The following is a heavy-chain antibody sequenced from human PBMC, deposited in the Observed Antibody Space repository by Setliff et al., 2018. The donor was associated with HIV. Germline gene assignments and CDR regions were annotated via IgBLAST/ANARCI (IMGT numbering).Heavy chain of an antibody. CDR3: ARHRGRDSSGEELYYYYMDV. D-gene: IGHD1-26*01. CDR2: IYPGDSDT. CDR1: GYSFTTYW. Sequence: PGESLKISCQGSGYSFTTYWIGWVRQMPGKGLEWMGIIYPGDSDTRYSPSFQGQVTISADKSISTAYLQWSSLKASDTAMYYCARHRGRDSSGEELYYYYMDVWGKGTTVTVSS. J-gene: IGHJ6*03. V-gene: IGHV5-51*01.